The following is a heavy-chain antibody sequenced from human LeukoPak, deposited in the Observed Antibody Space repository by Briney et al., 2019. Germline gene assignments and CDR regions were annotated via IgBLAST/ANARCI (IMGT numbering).Heavy chain of an antibody. CDR1: GFSFISYS. J-gene: IGHJ3*02. V-gene: IGHV3-21*04. CDR3: ARTPRIYYDDRMDI. Sequence: GGSLRLSCAASGFSFISYSMNWVRQAPGKGLEWVSSISSSSDYIYHADSAKGRFTISRDNPKKSLYLQMNSLRAEDTALYYCARTPRIYYDDRMDIWGQGTMVTVSS. D-gene: IGHD3-22*01. CDR2: ISSSSDYI.